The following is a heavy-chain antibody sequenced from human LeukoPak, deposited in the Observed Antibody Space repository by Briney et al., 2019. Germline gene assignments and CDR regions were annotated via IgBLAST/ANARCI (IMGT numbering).Heavy chain of an antibody. CDR2: IYPGDSDT. Sequence: GESLKILCKGSAYSYTSYWIGWVRQIPGKGLEWMGIIYPGDSDTRCSPSVQDQVTISADKSISTAYLRWSSLKASDTAMYYCARPLRDGSGSYYKGTLNGYDYVWGSYDAFDIWGQGTMVTVSS. D-gene: IGHD3-16*01. V-gene: IGHV5-51*01. CDR1: AYSYTSYW. J-gene: IGHJ3*02. CDR3: ARPLRDGSGSYYKGTLNGYDYVWGSYDAFDI.